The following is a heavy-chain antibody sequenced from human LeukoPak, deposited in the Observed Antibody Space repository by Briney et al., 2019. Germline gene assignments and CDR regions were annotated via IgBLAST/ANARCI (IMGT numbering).Heavy chain of an antibody. J-gene: IGHJ4*02. Sequence: ASVKVSCKASGYSITGYYMHWVRQAPGQGLEWMGWINPDSGDTKYAQKFQGRVTMTRDTSISTAYMEVSRLRFDDTAKYYCARGGFYGPNYFDYWGQGTLVTVSS. D-gene: IGHD4/OR15-4a*01. CDR3: ARGGFYGPNYFDY. V-gene: IGHV1-2*02. CDR2: INPDSGDT. CDR1: GYSITGYY.